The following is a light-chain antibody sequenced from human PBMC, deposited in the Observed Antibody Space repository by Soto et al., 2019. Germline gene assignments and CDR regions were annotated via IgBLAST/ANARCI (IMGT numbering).Light chain of an antibody. CDR1: NIGDKS. J-gene: IGLJ2*01. Sequence: SYELTQPPSVSVAPGQTARIPCGGNNIGDKSVHWYQQKPGQAPVLVVHDDSDRPSGIPERFSGSTSVNTATLTISGAEAGDEADYYCQVWDSTTEHVVFGGGTKVTVL. CDR2: DDS. CDR3: QVWDSTTEHVV. V-gene: IGLV3-21*02.